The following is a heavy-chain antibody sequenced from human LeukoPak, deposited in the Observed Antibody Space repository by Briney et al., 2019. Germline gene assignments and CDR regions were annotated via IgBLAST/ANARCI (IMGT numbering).Heavy chain of an antibody. V-gene: IGHV3-23*01. CDR3: ARRGITLFGVNTAFDY. CDR2: ISSSGSST. J-gene: IGHJ4*02. CDR1: GFTLSSYA. Sequence: GGSLRLSCAASGFTLSSYALSWVRQAPGKGLEWVSSISSSGSSTFYADSVKGRFTISRGEPKNTLYLQMDSLRADDTAVYYCARRGITLFGVNTAFDYWGQGTLVTVSS. D-gene: IGHD3-3*01.